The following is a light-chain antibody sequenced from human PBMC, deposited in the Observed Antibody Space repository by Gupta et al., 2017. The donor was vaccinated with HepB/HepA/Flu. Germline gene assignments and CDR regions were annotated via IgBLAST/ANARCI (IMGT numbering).Light chain of an antibody. V-gene: IGLV2-23*02. Sequence: QSALTQPASVSGSPGQSITISCTGTSSDVGTYKFVSWYQQYPGKAPKFMIYEVSKRLSGVSDRFSGSKSGNTASLTISGLRAEDEADYYCCSYAGNNTLIFGGGTKLSVL. J-gene: IGLJ2*01. CDR2: EVS. CDR1: SSDVGTYKF. CDR3: CSYAGNNTLI.